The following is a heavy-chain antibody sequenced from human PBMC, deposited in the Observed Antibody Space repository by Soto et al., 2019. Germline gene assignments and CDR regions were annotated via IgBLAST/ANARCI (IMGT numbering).Heavy chain of an antibody. CDR3: AKDRVDHNSVWDPFDI. D-gene: IGHD2-15*01. V-gene: IGHV3-23*01. CDR2: LGGSNSDT. J-gene: IGHJ3*02. Sequence: GGSLRLSCAASGFTFSDYAMSWVRQAPGKGLEWVSGLGGSNSDTHYAASVEGRFTVSRDNSKSTLFLQMNSLRVEDTAVYYCAKDRVDHNSVWDPFDIWGQGTMVTV. CDR1: GFTFSDYA.